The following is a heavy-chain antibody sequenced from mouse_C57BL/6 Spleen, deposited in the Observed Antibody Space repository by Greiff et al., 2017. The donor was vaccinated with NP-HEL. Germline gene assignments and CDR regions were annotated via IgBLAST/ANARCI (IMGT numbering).Heavy chain of an antibody. Sequence: EVQLQQSGPELVKPGASVKISCKASGYSFTGYYMNWVKQSPEKSLEWIGEINPSTGGTTYNQKFKAKATLTVDKSSSTAYMQLKSLTSEDSAVYYCARWVTTSMDYWGQRTSVTVSS. CDR3: ARWVTTSMDY. CDR2: INPSTGGT. V-gene: IGHV1-42*01. D-gene: IGHD2-1*01. CDR1: GYSFTGYY. J-gene: IGHJ4*01.